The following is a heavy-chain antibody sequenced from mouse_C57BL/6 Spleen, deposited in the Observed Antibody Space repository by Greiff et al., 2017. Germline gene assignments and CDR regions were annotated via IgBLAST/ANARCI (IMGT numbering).Heavy chain of an antibody. D-gene: IGHD2-2*01. CDR2: IDPSDSYT. V-gene: IGHV1-69*01. Sequence: QVQLQQPGAELVMPGASVKLSCKASGYTFTSYWMHWVKQRPGQGLEWIGEIDPSDSYTTYNQKFKGKSTLTVDKSSSTAYMQLSSLTSEESAVYYCAVWLRRGGFDYWGQGTTLTVSS. CDR3: AVWLRRGGFDY. CDR1: GYTFTSYW. J-gene: IGHJ2*01.